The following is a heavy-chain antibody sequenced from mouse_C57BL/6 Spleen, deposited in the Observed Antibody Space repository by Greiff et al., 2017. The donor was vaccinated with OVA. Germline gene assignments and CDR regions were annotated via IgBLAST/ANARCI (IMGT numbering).Heavy chain of an antibody. V-gene: IGHV1-62-2*01. CDR2: FYPGRGSI. CDR1: GYTFTEYT. D-gene: IGHD1-1*01. J-gene: IGHJ3*01. CDR3: ARHEGYDGSSYGWFAY. Sequence: VQLQQSGAELVKPGASVKLSCKASGYTFTEYTIHWVKQRSGQGLEWIGWFYPGRGSIKYNEKFKDKATLTADKSSSTVYMELSRLSSEDSAVYFCARHEGYDGSSYGWFAYWGQGTLVTVSA.